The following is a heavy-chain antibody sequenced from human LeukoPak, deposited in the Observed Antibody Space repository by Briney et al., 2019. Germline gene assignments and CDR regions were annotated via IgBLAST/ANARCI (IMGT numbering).Heavy chain of an antibody. Sequence: GGSLRLSCAASGFTVSSNYMSWVRQAPGKGLEWVSVIYSGGSTYYADSVKGRSTISRDNSKNTLYLQMNSLRAEDTAVYYCARDYDSSGYVFDYWGQGTLVTVSS. D-gene: IGHD3-22*01. CDR1: GFTVSSNY. J-gene: IGHJ4*02. CDR2: IYSGGST. V-gene: IGHV3-53*01. CDR3: ARDYDSSGYVFDY.